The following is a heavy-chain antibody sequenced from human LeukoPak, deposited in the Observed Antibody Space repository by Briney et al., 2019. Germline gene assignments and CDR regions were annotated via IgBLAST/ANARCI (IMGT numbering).Heavy chain of an antibody. CDR1: GGSISNYY. D-gene: IGHD2-2*02. Sequence: SETLSLTCTVSGGSISNYYWNWIRQPPGKGLEWIGYIYYSGSTNYNPSLKSRVTISLDTSKNQFSLKLSSVTAADTAVYYCARDRCSSSSCYSDYYYGMDVWGRGTTVTVSS. V-gene: IGHV4-59*01. J-gene: IGHJ6*02. CDR3: ARDRCSSSSCYSDYYYGMDV. CDR2: IYYSGST.